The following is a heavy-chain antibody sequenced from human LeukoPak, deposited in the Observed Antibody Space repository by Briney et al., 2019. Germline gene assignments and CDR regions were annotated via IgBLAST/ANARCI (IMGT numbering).Heavy chain of an antibody. Sequence: GASVKVSCKASGYTFTSYGISWVRQAPGQGLEWMGWISAYNGNTIFAQKVQDRVTMTTDTSTSTAYMELRSLRSDDTAVYYCARSQTTGFGESSDYWGQGTLVTVSS. V-gene: IGHV1-18*01. J-gene: IGHJ4*02. CDR3: ARSQTTGFGESSDY. D-gene: IGHD3-10*01. CDR2: ISAYNGNT. CDR1: GYTFTSYG.